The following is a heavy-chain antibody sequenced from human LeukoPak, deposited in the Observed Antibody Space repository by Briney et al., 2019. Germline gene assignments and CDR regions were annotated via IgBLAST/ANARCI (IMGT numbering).Heavy chain of an antibody. CDR3: ARAFIRDHTATIGY. Sequence: GGSLRLSCAASGFTVSINYMSWVRQAPGKGLEWVSVIYSGSNTYYADSVKGRFTISRDNSKNTLYLQMNSLRAEDTAVYYCARAFIRDHTATIGYWGQGTLVTVSS. CDR1: GFTVSINY. D-gene: IGHD5-18*01. J-gene: IGHJ4*02. V-gene: IGHV3-53*01. CDR2: IYSGSNT.